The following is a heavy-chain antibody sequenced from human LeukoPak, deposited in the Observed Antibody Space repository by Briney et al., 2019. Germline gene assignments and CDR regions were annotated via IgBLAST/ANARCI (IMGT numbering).Heavy chain of an antibody. Sequence: PGGSLRLSCAASGFTFSSYSMNWVRQAPGKGLEWVSYISSSSPTIYYADSVKGRFTISGDNAKNSLYLQMNSLRAEDTAVYYCARDYGAYFDYWGQGTLVTVSS. D-gene: IGHD4-17*01. CDR1: GFTFSSYS. CDR2: ISSSSPTI. CDR3: ARDYGAYFDY. J-gene: IGHJ4*02. V-gene: IGHV3-48*01.